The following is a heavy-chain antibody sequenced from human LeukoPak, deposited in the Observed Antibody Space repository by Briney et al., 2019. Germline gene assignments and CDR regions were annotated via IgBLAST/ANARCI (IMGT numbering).Heavy chain of an antibody. D-gene: IGHD1-26*01. V-gene: IGHV3-33*01. J-gene: IGHJ3*02. Sequence: GGSLRLSCAASGFTFKTYGMHWVRQAPGKGLEWVAVIWHDGSNEDYADSVKGRFTISRDNSRNTLYLQMNGLTAEDTALYYCAGDGLSGTPNPAFDIWGQGTMVTVSS. CDR3: AGDGLSGTPNPAFDI. CDR1: GFTFKTYG. CDR2: IWHDGSNE.